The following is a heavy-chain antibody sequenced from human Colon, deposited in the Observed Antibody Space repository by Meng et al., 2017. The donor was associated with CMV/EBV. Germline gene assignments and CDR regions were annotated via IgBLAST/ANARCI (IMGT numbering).Heavy chain of an antibody. Sequence: QVQLVQPGAEAREPGASVKVSCKASGYTFTGYNIHWVRQAPGQGLEWMGRINPNGGDTNYAQKFQGRVTMTRDTTISTAYMDLSRLRSDDTAIYYCAREVEGSSSRYIDYWGQGTLVTVSS. CDR1: GYTFTGYN. D-gene: IGHD6-13*01. J-gene: IGHJ4*02. V-gene: IGHV1-2*06. CDR3: AREVEGSSSRYIDY. CDR2: INPNGGDT.